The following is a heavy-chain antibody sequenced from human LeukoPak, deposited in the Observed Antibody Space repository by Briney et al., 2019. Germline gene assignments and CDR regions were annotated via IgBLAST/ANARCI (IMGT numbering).Heavy chain of an antibody. D-gene: IGHD3-10*01. CDR1: GGSFSGYY. V-gene: IGHV4-34*01. CDR3: ASGYGSGSYFAFDI. J-gene: IGHJ3*02. CDR2: INHSGST. Sequence: PSETLSLTCAVYGGSFSGYYWSCIRQPPGKGLEWIGEINHSGSTNYNPSLERRVTISVDTSKTQFSLKLSSVTAADTAVYYCASGYGSGSYFAFDIWGQGTMVTVSS.